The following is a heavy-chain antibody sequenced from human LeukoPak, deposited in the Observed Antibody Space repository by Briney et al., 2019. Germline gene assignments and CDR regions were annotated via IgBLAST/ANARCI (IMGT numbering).Heavy chain of an antibody. CDR2: INHSGST. J-gene: IGHJ4*02. Sequence: PSETLSLTCAVYGGSFSGYYWSWIRQPPGKGLEWIGEINHSGSTNYNPSLKSRVTISVDTSKNQFSPKLSSVTAADTAVYYCARALRYFDWLPPYFDYWGQGTLVTVSS. CDR3: ARALRYFDWLPPYFDY. CDR1: GGSFSGYY. V-gene: IGHV4-34*01. D-gene: IGHD3-9*01.